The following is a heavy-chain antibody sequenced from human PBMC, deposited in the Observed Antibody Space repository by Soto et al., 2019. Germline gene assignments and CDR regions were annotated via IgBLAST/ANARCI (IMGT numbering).Heavy chain of an antibody. V-gene: IGHV3-23*01. CDR1: GYTFSKYA. CDR2: VSRSGAAT. D-gene: IGHD6-19*01. J-gene: IGHJ5*02. CDR3: AKGSGEVPTNWFDP. Sequence: EVQLLESGGGLVQPGGSLRLSCAASGYTFSKYAMIWVRQAPGQGRDWVAGVSRSGAATYYADSVKGRFTISRDNSKNTLSLQMNSLRAEDTALYYCAKGSGEVPTNWFDPWGQGTLVTVSS.